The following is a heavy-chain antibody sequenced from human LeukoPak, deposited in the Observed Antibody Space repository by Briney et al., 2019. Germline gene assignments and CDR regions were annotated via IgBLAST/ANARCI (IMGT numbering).Heavy chain of an antibody. CDR3: ARDSSVNYDFWSGFSFDY. J-gene: IGHJ4*02. Sequence: PGGSLRLSCAASGLTFRTYAMTWVRQTPGKGLEWVSSISSSSSYKYYADSEKGRFTIPRDNAKNSLYLQMNSLRAEDTAVYYCARDSSVNYDFWSGFSFDYWGQGTPVTVSS. CDR2: ISSSSSYK. D-gene: IGHD3-3*01. CDR1: GLTFRTYA. V-gene: IGHV3-21*01.